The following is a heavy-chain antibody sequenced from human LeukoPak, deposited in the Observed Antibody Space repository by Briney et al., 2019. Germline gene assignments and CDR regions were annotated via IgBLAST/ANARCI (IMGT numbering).Heavy chain of an antibody. D-gene: IGHD1-26*01. CDR3: VKGEPLWELRRFDY. CDR1: GFTFSNYA. J-gene: IGHJ4*02. CDR2: IFNSGGTT. V-gene: IGHV3-23*01. Sequence: QPGGSLRLSCAASGFTFSNYAMSWVRQAPGKGLEWVSAIFNSGGTTYYADSVKGRFTISRDNSKNTLYLQMNSLRAEDTAVYSCVKGEPLWELRRFDYWGQGTLVTVSS.